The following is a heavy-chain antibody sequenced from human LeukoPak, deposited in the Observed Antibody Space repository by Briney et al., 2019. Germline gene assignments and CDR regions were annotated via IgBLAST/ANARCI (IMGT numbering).Heavy chain of an antibody. J-gene: IGHJ4*02. CDR1: GFGFTTSW. CDR3: AVPLRRGSWRGFDS. Sequence: GESLKISCKASGFGFTTSWIAWVRQLPGKGLEWMGIIYPGDSDTRYCPSFQGLVTISADRSITTAFLQWSSLEASDTAIYYCAVPLRRGSWRGFDSWGQGTLVTVSS. D-gene: IGHD3-3*01. CDR2: IYPGDSDT. V-gene: IGHV5-51*01.